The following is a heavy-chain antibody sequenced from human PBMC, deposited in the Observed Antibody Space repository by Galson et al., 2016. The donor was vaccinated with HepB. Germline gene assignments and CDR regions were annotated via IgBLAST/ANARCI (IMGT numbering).Heavy chain of an antibody. V-gene: IGHV3-73*01. CDR3: TRHLAPGYSSSWYFWFDP. CDR2: IRSKANNYAT. D-gene: IGHD6-13*01. J-gene: IGHJ5*02. CDR1: GLTFSGSA. Sequence: SLRLSCAVSGLTFSGSAMHWVRQASGKGLEWVGHIRSKANNYATAYAASVKGRFTISRDDSKNTAYLQMNSLKNEDTAVYYCTRHLAPGYSSSWYFWFDPWGQGTLVTVSS.